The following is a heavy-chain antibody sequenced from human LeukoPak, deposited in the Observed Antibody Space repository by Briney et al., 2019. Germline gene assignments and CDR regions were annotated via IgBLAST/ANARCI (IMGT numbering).Heavy chain of an antibody. V-gene: IGHV1-18*01. Sequence: EKLQGRVTMTTDTSTSTVYMELRSLRSDDTAVYYCARPETLDDYYGMDVWGQGTTVTVSS. CDR3: ARPETLDDYYGMDV. J-gene: IGHJ6*02. D-gene: IGHD1-14*01.